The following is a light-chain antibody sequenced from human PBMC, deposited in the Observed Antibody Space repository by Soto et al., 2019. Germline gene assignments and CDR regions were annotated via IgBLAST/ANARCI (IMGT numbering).Light chain of an antibody. Sequence: QPASVSGSPGQSITISCTGTSSDVGSYNLVSWYQQHPGKAPKLMIYEGSKRPSGVSNRFSGSKSGNTASLTISGLQAEDEADYYYCSSAGSGTYVFGTGTKLTVL. CDR1: SSDVGSYNL. J-gene: IGLJ1*01. V-gene: IGLV2-23*01. CDR3: CSSAGSGTYV. CDR2: EGS.